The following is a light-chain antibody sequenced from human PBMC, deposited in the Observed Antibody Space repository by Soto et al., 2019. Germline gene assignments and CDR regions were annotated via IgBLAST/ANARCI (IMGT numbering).Light chain of an antibody. Sequence: QSALTQPASVSGSPGQSITISCTGTSSDVGGYNFVSWYQQHPDKAHKLMIHDVTNRPSGVFNRFSGSKSGNTASLTISGLQAEDEADYYCSSYTSISTYVFGTGTKVTVL. CDR1: SSDVGGYNF. V-gene: IGLV2-14*01. CDR3: SSYTSISTYV. J-gene: IGLJ1*01. CDR2: DVT.